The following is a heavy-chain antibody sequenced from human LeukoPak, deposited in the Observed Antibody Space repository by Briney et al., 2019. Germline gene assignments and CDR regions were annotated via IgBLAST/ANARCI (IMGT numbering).Heavy chain of an antibody. CDR2: IYYSGST. D-gene: IGHD5/OR15-5a*01. V-gene: IGHV4-39*01. Sequence: SETLSLTCTVSGGSISSSSHYWGWIRQPPGKGLEWIGSIYYSGSTYYNPSLKSRVTISVDTSKNQFSLKLTSVTAADTAVYYCARCHDYGDFWGQGTLVTVSS. CDR1: GGSISSSSHY. J-gene: IGHJ4*02. CDR3: ARCHDYGDF.